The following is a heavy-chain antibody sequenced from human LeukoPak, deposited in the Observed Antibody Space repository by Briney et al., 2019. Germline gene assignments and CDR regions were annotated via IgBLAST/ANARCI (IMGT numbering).Heavy chain of an antibody. CDR3: TRDEEGASREFDY. V-gene: IGHV3-48*03. CDR2: ISSSGTTT. J-gene: IGHJ4*02. D-gene: IGHD1-26*01. Sequence: GGSLRLSCAASGFTFSSYEMNWVRQAPGKGLEWVSYISSSGTTTFYADSVKGRFTISRDNAKNSMYLQMNSLRVEDTAVYYCTRDEEGASREFDYWGQGALVTVSS. CDR1: GFTFSSYE.